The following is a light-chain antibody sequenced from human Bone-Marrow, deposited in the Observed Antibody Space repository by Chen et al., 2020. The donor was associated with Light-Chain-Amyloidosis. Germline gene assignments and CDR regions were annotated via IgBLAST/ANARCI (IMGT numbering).Light chain of an antibody. V-gene: IGLV3-1*01. J-gene: IGLJ3*02. CDR2: QDN. CDR3: QAWDTTSWV. Sequence: SYELTQPPSVSVSPGQTASITCSGDKLGDKYVCWYQQKPGQSPVLVIYQDNKRPSGIPERPSGSNSGNTATLTISGTQTMDEADYYCQAWDTTSWVFGGGTTLTVL. CDR1: KLGDKY.